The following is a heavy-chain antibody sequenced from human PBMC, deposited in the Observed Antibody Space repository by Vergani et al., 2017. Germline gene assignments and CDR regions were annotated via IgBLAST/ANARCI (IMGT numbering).Heavy chain of an antibody. CDR1: GYTFTSYF. J-gene: IGHJ3*02. CDR3: ARALQRSAAATLNDAFDI. Sequence: QVQLVQSGAEVKKPGASVKVSCKASGYTFTSYFMHWVRQAPGQGLQWMGVINPGDGSTSYAQEFQGRVTMTRDTSTSTVYMELSSLISEDTAVCYCARALQRSAAATLNDAFDIWGQGTLVTVSS. D-gene: IGHD6-13*01. V-gene: IGHV1-46*01. CDR2: INPGDGST.